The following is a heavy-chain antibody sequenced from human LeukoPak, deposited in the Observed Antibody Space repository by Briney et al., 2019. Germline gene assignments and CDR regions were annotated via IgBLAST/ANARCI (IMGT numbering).Heavy chain of an antibody. D-gene: IGHD3-22*01. V-gene: IGHV3-23*01. CDR3: AKSPTYYYDTSGYRYFDY. Sequence: GGSLRLSCAASGFTFSSYAMSWVRQAPGKGLEWVSFISGSGGATYYADSVKGRFTISRDNSKNTLYLQMNSLRAEDTAVYYCAKSPTYYYDTSGYRYFDYWGQGTLVTVSS. CDR1: GFTFSSYA. J-gene: IGHJ4*02. CDR2: ISGSGGAT.